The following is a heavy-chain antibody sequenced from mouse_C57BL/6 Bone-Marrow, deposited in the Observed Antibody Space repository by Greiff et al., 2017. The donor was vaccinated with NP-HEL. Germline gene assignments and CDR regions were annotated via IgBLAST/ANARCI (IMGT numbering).Heavy chain of an antibody. D-gene: IGHD2-2*01. Sequence: QVQLQQPGAELVRPGTSVKLSCKASGYTFTSYWMHWVKQRPGQGLEWIGVIDPSDSYTNYNQKFKGKATLTVDTSSSTAYMQLSSLTSEDSAVYYCARGGLWLRRFAYWGQGTLVTVSA. CDR1: GYTFTSYW. CDR2: IDPSDSYT. V-gene: IGHV1-59*01. CDR3: ARGGLWLRRFAY. J-gene: IGHJ3*01.